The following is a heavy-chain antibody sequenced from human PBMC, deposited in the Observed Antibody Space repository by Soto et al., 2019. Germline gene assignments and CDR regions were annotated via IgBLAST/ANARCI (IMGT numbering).Heavy chain of an antibody. CDR1: GGTLSSYV. V-gene: IGHV1-69*13. J-gene: IGHJ6*02. Sequence: EASVKVSCKASGGTLSSYVISWVRQAPGQGLEWMGGIIPVFGTVNYAQKFQGRVTITADESTTTAYMELRSLRSEDAAVYYCARAQRIQLWASGMDVWGQGTTVTAP. CDR2: IIPVFGTV. D-gene: IGHD5-18*01. CDR3: ARAQRIQLWASGMDV.